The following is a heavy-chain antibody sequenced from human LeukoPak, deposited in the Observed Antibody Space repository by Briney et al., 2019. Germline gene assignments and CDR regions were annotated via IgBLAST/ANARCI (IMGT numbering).Heavy chain of an antibody. J-gene: IGHJ4*02. D-gene: IGHD3-10*01. Sequence: ASVKVSCKVSGYTLTELSMHWLRQAHAAGNELMGGFDPEDGETIYEQKFQGRVAMIENTSTNTAYMQQISLMSEDTAVYYCATGAPYYYGSGSYLNWGQGTLVTVSS. CDR2: FDPEDGET. CDR1: GYTLTELS. CDR3: ATGAPYYYGSGSYLN. V-gene: IGHV1-24*01.